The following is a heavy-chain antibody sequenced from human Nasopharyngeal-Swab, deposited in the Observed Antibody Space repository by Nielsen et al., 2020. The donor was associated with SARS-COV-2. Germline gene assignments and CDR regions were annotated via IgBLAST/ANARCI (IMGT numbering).Heavy chain of an antibody. J-gene: IGHJ6*02. Sequence: GASLRLSCTASGFSFNNYGMHRVRQAPGKGLEWVAIISYEGSIKHYADYVEGRFTISRDASKNTLYLQMNSLRPEDTAVYYCARRKEILWLGSQRHGMDVWGQGTTVTVSS. CDR1: GFSFNNYG. CDR3: ARRKEILWLGSQRHGMDV. V-gene: IGHV3-30*03. CDR2: ISYEGSIK. D-gene: IGHD3-10*01.